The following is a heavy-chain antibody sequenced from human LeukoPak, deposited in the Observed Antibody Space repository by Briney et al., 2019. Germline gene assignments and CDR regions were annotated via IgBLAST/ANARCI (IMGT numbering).Heavy chain of an antibody. CDR2: ISGSGGST. CDR1: GFTFSSYA. V-gene: IGHV3-23*01. J-gene: IGHJ3*02. CDR3: AKDWRYSSGWSYFDI. Sequence: GGSLRLSCAASGFTFSSYAMSWVRQAPGKGLEWVSAISGSGGSTYYADSAKGRFTISRDNSKNTLYLQMNSLRAEDTAVYYCAKDWRYSSGWSYFDIWGQGTVVTVSS. D-gene: IGHD6-19*01.